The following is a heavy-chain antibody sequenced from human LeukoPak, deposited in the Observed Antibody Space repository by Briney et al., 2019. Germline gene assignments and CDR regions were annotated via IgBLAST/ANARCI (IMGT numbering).Heavy chain of an antibody. J-gene: IGHJ3*02. V-gene: IGHV1-2*02. CDR1: GYTFTGYY. D-gene: IGHD4-17*01. Sequence: ASVKVSCKASGYTFTGYYMHWVRQAPGQGLEWMGWINPNSGGTNYAQKLQGRVTMTTDTSTSTAYMELRSLRSDDTAVYYCARVGGDYGNDAFDIWGQGTMVTVSS. CDR3: ARVGGDYGNDAFDI. CDR2: INPNSGGT.